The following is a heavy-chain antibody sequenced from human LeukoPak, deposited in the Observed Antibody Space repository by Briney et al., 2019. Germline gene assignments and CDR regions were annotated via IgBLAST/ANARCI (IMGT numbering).Heavy chain of an antibody. CDR2: IYYSGST. Sequence: SETLSLTCTVSGGSISSSSYYWGWIRQPPGKGLEWIGSIYYSGSTYYNPSLKSRVTISVDTSKNQFSLKLSSVTAADTAVYYCARRIRNYFGMDVWGQGTTVTVSS. D-gene: IGHD2/OR15-2a*01. J-gene: IGHJ6*02. V-gene: IGHV4-39*01. CDR1: GGSISSSSYY. CDR3: ARRIRNYFGMDV.